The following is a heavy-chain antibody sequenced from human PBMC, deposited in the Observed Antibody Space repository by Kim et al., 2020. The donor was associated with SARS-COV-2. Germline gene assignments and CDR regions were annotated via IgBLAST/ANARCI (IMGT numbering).Heavy chain of an antibody. J-gene: IGHJ4*02. V-gene: IGHV3-33*01. CDR3: ARDNQLLWFGELLSGLDY. CDR1: GFTFSSYG. CDR2: IWYDGSNK. Sequence: GGSLRLSCAASGFTFSSYGMHWVRQAPGKGLEWVAVIWYDGSNKYYADSVKGRFTISRDNSKNTLYLQMNSLRAEDTAVYYCARDNQLLWFGELLSGLDYWGQGTLVTVSS. D-gene: IGHD3-10*01.